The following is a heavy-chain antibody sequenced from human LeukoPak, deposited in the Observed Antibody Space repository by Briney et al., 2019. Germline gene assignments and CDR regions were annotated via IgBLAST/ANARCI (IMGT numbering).Heavy chain of an antibody. CDR2: INPNSGGT. D-gene: IGHD6-19*01. CDR3: ARVQAVAGTGDY. CDR1: GYTFTGYY. J-gene: IGHJ4*02. V-gene: IGHV1-2*02. Sequence: ASVKVSCKAPGYTFTGYYMHWVRQAPGQGLEWMGWINPNSGGTNYAQKFQGRVTMTRDTSISTAYMELSRLRSDDTAVYYCARVQAVAGTGDYWGQGTLVTVSS.